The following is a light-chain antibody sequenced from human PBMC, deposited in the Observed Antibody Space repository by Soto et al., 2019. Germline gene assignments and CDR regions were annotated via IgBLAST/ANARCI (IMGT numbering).Light chain of an antibody. J-gene: IGKJ1*01. CDR1: QTITTY. CDR3: QQSHSTPWT. V-gene: IGKV1-39*01. Sequence: DIQMTQAPSSMSASVGDRVTITCLASQTITTYLNWYQQKPGKAPKLLIYVASSLQSGVPSRFTGSGSGTDFTLTISSLQPEDFATYHCQQSHSTPWTFGQGTKVEIK. CDR2: VAS.